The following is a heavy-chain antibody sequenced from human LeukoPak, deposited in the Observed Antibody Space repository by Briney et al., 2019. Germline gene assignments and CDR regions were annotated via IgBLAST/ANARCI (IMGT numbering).Heavy chain of an antibody. CDR3: ARDADLGTTISGAFDI. Sequence: QAGGSLRLSCAASGFTFSRYWMSWVRQAPGKGLEWVASIKQDGSEKYSVDSVKGRFTVSRDNAKNSSYLQMNSLRAADTALYYCARDADLGTTISGAFDIWGQGTMVTVSS. V-gene: IGHV3-7*01. J-gene: IGHJ3*02. CDR2: IKQDGSEK. D-gene: IGHD5-24*01. CDR1: GFTFSRYW.